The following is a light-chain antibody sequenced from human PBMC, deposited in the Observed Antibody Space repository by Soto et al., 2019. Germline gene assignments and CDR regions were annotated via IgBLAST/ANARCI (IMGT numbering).Light chain of an antibody. Sequence: EIVLTHSPATLSLSPCERAALSSRASQSVSSYLAWYQQKPGQAPRLLIYSASNRATGIPARFSGSGSGTDFTLTISSLEPEDFAVYYCQQRSNWPSITFGQGTRLENK. CDR3: QQRSNWPSIT. V-gene: IGKV3-11*01. J-gene: IGKJ5*01. CDR2: SAS. CDR1: QSVSSY.